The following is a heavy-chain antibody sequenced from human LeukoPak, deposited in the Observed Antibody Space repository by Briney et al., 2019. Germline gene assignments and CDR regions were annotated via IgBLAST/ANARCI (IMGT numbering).Heavy chain of an antibody. Sequence: PGGSLRLSCAASGFPFSSYGMHWVRQAPGKGLEWVAFIRYDGSNKYYADSVKGRFTISRDNSKNTLYLQMNSLRAEDTAVYYCAKDKLVVVPAAPLDYWGQGTLVTVSS. J-gene: IGHJ4*02. CDR1: GFPFSSYG. V-gene: IGHV3-30*02. CDR3: AKDKLVVVPAAPLDY. D-gene: IGHD2-2*01. CDR2: IRYDGSNK.